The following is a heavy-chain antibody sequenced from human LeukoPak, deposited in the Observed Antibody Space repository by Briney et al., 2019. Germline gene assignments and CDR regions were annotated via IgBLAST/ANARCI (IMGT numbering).Heavy chain of an antibody. CDR1: GDSVSSKSAA. D-gene: IGHD5-18*01. J-gene: IGHJ4*02. CDR2: TYYRSKWYN. CDR3: ARAQLGYSYGSYFDY. V-gene: IGHV6-1*01. Sequence: SQTLSLTCAISGDSVSSKSAAWNWIRQSPSRGLEWLGRTYYRSKWYNDYAVSVQSRININPDTSKNQFSLKLSSVTAADTAVYYCARAQLGYSYGSYFDYWGQGTLVTVSS.